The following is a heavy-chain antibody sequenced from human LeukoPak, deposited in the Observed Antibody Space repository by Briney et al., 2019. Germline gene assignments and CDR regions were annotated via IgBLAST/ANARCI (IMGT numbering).Heavy chain of an antibody. V-gene: IGHV3-33*01. J-gene: IGHJ4*02. D-gene: IGHD1-26*01. CDR3: ARDVGSGTYYRGYFDY. Sequence: GGSLRLSCAASGFTFSYYGMHWVRQAPGKGLEWLAVIWSDGSNKYYADSAKGRFTISRDNSKNTLYLEMNSLRGEDTALYYCARDVGSGTYYRGYFDYWGQGTLVTVST. CDR1: GFTFSYYG. CDR2: IWSDGSNK.